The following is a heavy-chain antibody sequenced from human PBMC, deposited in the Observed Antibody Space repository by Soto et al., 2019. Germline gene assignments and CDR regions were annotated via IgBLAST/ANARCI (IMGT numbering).Heavy chain of an antibody. J-gene: IGHJ4*02. CDR1: GFTFSSYA. V-gene: IGHV3-23*01. CDR2: ISGSGGST. Sequence: GGSLRLSCAASGFTFSSYAMSWVRQAPGKGLEWVSAISGSGGSTYYADSVKGRFTISRDNSKNTLYLQMNSLRAEDTAVYYCAKSNCDFWSGYRKLHFDYWGQGTLVTVSS. CDR3: AKSNCDFWSGYRKLHFDY. D-gene: IGHD3-3*01.